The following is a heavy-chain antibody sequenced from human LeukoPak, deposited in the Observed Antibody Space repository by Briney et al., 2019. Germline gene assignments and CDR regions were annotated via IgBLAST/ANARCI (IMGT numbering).Heavy chain of an antibody. V-gene: IGHV1-18*01. CDR2: ISAYNGNT. CDR1: GYTFTSYG. D-gene: IGHD6-19*01. CDR3: ARLPGIAVAGLYYYYMDV. J-gene: IGHJ6*03. Sequence: ASVKVSCKASGYTFTSYGISWVRQAPGQGLEWMGWISAYNGNTNYAQKLQGRVTMTTDTSTSTAYMELRSLRSDDTAVYYCARLPGIAVAGLYYYYMDVWGKGTTVTISS.